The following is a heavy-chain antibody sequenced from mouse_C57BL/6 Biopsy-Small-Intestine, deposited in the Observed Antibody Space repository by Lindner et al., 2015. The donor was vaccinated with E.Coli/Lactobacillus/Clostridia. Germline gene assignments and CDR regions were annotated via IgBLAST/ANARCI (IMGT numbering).Heavy chain of an antibody. Sequence: VQLQESGAELAKPGASVKLSCKASGYTFSSYWMYWVKQRPGQGLEWIGYIYPSSGYTKYNQKFKDKATLTADKSSSTAYMQLSSLTYEDSAVYYCARGGTNWDGDYFDYWGPRHHSHSLL. D-gene: IGHD4-1*02. CDR3: ARGGTNWDGDYFDY. V-gene: IGHV1-7*01. CDR1: GYTFSSYW. CDR2: IYPSSGYT. J-gene: IGHJ2*01.